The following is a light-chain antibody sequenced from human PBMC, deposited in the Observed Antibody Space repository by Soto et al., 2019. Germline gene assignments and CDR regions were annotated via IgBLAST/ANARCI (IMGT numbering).Light chain of an antibody. CDR1: SSDVGYYNR. J-gene: IGLJ2*01. CDR3: SSYTTSSTLV. CDR2: EVS. Sequence: QSVLTQPPSVSGSPGQSVTISCTGTSSDVGYYNRVSWYQQPPGTAPKLMVFEVSTRPSGVPDRFSGSKSGNTASLTISGLQAEYEDDYYCSSYTTSSTLVFGGGTKLTVL. V-gene: IGLV2-18*02.